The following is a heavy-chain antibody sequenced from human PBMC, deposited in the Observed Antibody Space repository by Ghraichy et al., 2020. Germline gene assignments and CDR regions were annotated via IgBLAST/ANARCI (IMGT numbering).Heavy chain of an antibody. V-gene: IGHV1-69*13. CDR1: GGTFSSYA. CDR3: ARDRGDGRGDFWSGYRPEYYYYYMDV. CDR2: IIPIFGTA. Sequence: SVKVSCKASGGTFSSYAISWVRQAPGQGLEWMGGIIPIFGTANYAQKFQGRVTITADESTSTAYMELSSLRSEDTAVYYCARDRGDGRGDFWSGYRPEYYYYYMDVWGKGTTVTVSS. J-gene: IGHJ6*03. D-gene: IGHD3-3*01.